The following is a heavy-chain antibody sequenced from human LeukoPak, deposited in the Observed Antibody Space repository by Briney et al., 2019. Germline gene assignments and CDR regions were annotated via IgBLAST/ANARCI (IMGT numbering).Heavy chain of an antibody. CDR3: ARDAAFMITFGGVIVKHYYYYYMDV. CDR2: ISSSGSYI. Sequence: GGSLRLSCAASGFTFSSYSMNWVRQAPGKGLEWVSSISSSGSYIYYADSVKGRFTISRDNAKNSLYLQMNSLRAEDTAVYYCARDAAFMITFGGVIVKHYYYYYMDVWGKGTTVTISS. D-gene: IGHD3-16*02. CDR1: GFTFSSYS. V-gene: IGHV3-21*01. J-gene: IGHJ6*03.